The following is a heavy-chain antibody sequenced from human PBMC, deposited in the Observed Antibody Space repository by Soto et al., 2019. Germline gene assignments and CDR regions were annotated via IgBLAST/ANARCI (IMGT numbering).Heavy chain of an antibody. CDR1: GNTFTGYY. J-gene: IGHJ6*02. CDR2: INPNSGGT. D-gene: IGHD4-17*01. V-gene: IGHV1-2*04. CDR3: ARDLTPDYGDYADYYYGMDV. Sequence: GAPVKVSCEASGNTFTGYYMHWGRQAPGQRLEWMGWINPNSGGTNYAQKFQGWVTMTRDTSISTAYMELSRLRSDDTAVYYCARDLTPDYGDYADYYYGMDVWGQGTTVTVSS.